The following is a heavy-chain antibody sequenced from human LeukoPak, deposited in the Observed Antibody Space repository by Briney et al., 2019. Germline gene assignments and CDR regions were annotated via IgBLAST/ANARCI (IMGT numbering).Heavy chain of an antibody. J-gene: IGHJ4*02. D-gene: IGHD5-12*01. CDR2: ISGSSGST. Sequence: GGSLRLSCAASGFTFSSYAMSWVRQAPGKGREWVSAISGSSGSTYYADSVKGRFTISRDNSKNTLYLQMNSLRAEDTAVYYCANLGAGSGYDYVRTFDYWGQGTLVTVSS. CDR3: ANLGAGSGYDYVRTFDY. V-gene: IGHV3-23*01. CDR1: GFTFSSYA.